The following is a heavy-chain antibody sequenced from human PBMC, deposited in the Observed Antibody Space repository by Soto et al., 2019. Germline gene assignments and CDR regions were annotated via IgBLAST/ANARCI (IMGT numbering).Heavy chain of an antibody. CDR2: ISGSGDST. V-gene: IGHV3-23*01. J-gene: IGHJ4*02. D-gene: IGHD6-19*01. Sequence: GGSLRLSCAASGFTFSSYAMTWVRQAPGKGLEWVSAISGSGDSTSYADSVKGRFTISRDNSKDTLYLQMNSLRAEDTAVYYCAKDKAIIAVAGTVIHYWGQGTLVTVSS. CDR3: AKDKAIIAVAGTVIHY. CDR1: GFTFSSYA.